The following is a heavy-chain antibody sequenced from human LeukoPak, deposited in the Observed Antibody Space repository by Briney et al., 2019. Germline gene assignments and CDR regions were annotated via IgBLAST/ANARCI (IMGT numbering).Heavy chain of an antibody. Sequence: PSETLSLTCTVSGGSISDFYWSWTRQPAGKGLEWIGRIYSSGNTNYNPSLKSRVTVSLDASKNQFSLKLSSVTAADTAVYYCARNSGDYWGQGTLVTVSS. V-gene: IGHV4-4*07. D-gene: IGHD4-23*01. CDR2: IYSSGNT. J-gene: IGHJ4*02. CDR1: GGSISDFY. CDR3: ARNSGDY.